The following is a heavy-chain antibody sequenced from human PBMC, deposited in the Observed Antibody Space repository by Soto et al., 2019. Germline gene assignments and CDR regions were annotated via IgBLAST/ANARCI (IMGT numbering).Heavy chain of an antibody. J-gene: IGHJ1*01. D-gene: IGHD6-13*01. V-gene: IGHV3-30-3*01. Sequence: GGSLRLSCAASGFTFSSYAMHWVRQAPGKGLEWVAVISYDGSNKYYADSVKGRFTISRDNSKNTLYLQMNSLRAEDTAVYYCARDRDSSSWYFRYFQHWGQGTLVTVSS. CDR2: ISYDGSNK. CDR3: ARDRDSSSWYFRYFQH. CDR1: GFTFSSYA.